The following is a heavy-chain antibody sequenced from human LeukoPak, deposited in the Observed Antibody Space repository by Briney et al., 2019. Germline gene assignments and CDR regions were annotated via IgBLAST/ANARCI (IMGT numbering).Heavy chain of an antibody. CDR3: AQTSGWGYFDY. CDR2: IYYSGST. J-gene: IGHJ4*02. D-gene: IGHD6-19*01. V-gene: IGHV4-59*08. CDR1: GGSISSYC. Sequence: SETLSLTCTVPGGSISSYCWSWIRQPPGKGLEWIGYIYYSGSTNYNPSLKSRVTISVDTSKNRFSLKLSSVTAADTAVYYCAQTSGWGYFDYWGQGTLVTVSS.